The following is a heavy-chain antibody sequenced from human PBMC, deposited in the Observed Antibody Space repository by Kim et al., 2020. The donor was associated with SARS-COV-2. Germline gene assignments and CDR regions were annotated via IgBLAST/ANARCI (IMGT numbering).Heavy chain of an antibody. Sequence: SGNTDYNPPPKGRVTISVGTYKSQFSLELSSVPAADTAVYYCAGGRTLDSWGQGTLVTVSS. CDR3: AGGRTLDS. J-gene: IGHJ5*01. V-gene: IGHV4-59*09. CDR2: SGNT.